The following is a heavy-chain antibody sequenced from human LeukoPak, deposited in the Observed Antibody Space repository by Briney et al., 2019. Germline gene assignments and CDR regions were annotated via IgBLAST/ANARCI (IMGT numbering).Heavy chain of an antibody. D-gene: IGHD3-10*01. CDR3: VREGRGPQTDY. Sequence: ASVKVSCKASGYTFTGYYMHWVRQAPGQGLEWMGWISPNSGGTNYAHKFQGRVTMTRDTSISTAYMEVSRLRSGDTAVYYCVREGRGPQTDYWGQGALVTVSS. J-gene: IGHJ4*02. V-gene: IGHV1-2*02. CDR2: ISPNSGGT. CDR1: GYTFTGYY.